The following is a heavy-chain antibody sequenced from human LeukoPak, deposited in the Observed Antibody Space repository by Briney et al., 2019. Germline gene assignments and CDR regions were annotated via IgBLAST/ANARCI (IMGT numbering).Heavy chain of an antibody. CDR3: TRISSSPAALYYYYMDV. CDR2: IRSRRYGGTT. Sequence: GGSLILSCTASGFIFGDNPLNWVRQAPGKGLEWVGLIRSRRYGGTTEYVASVNGRFSISRDDSKNIAYLQMNSLRDEDTAVYFCTRISSSPAALYYYYMDVWGKGIPVTVSS. V-gene: IGHV3-49*04. J-gene: IGHJ6*03. CDR1: GFIFGDNP. D-gene: IGHD6-6*01.